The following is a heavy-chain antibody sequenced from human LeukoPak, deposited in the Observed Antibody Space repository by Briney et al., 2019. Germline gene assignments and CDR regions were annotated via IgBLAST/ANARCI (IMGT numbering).Heavy chain of an antibody. CDR2: IYYSGST. CDR1: GGPISSGGYY. Sequence: PSETLSLTCTVSGGPISSGGYYWSWIRQHPGKGLEWIGYIYYSGSTYYNPSLKSRVTISVDTSKNQFSLKLSSVTAADTAVYYCARGEVVPAAIFDYWGQGTLVTVSS. V-gene: IGHV4-31*03. CDR3: ARGEVVPAAIFDY. J-gene: IGHJ4*02. D-gene: IGHD2-2*01.